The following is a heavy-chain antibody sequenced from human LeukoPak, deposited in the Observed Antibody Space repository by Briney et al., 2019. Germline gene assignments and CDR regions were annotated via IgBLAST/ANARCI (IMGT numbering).Heavy chain of an antibody. J-gene: IGHJ6*03. Sequence: GGSLRLSCEGSGFSLSSYSMHWVRQAPGKGLEWVSSISGTSKYIHYSDSVKGRFTISRDNAKNSLYLQMNSLRAEDTAVYYCARDYHYCSSTSCYDYYMDVWGKGTTVTISS. CDR3: ARDYHYCSSTSCYDYYMDV. CDR1: GFSLSSYS. D-gene: IGHD2-2*01. CDR2: ISGTSKYI. V-gene: IGHV3-21*01.